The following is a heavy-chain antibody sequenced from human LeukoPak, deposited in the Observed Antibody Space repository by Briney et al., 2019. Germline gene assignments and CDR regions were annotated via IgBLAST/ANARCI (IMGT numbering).Heavy chain of an antibody. Sequence: ASVKVSCKASGYTFTSYGISWVRQAPGQGLEWMGWISAYNGNTNYAQKLQGRVTMTTDTSTSTAYMELRSLRSDDTAVYYCARGRIKGQQLGNNYFDYWGQGTLVTVSS. CDR1: GYTFTSYG. CDR2: ISAYNGNT. J-gene: IGHJ4*02. V-gene: IGHV1-18*01. CDR3: ARGRIKGQQLGNNYFDY. D-gene: IGHD6-13*01.